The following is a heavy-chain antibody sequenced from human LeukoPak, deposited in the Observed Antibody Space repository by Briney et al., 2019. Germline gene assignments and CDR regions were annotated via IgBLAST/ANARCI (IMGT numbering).Heavy chain of an antibody. J-gene: IGHJ4*02. CDR2: ISSSSSYI. Sequence: GGSLRLSCAASGFTFSSYSMNWVRQAPGKGLEWVSSISSSSSYIYYADSVKGRFTISRDNAKDSLYLQMNSLRAEDTAVYYCARDSIAAAGRPFDYWGQGTLATVSS. CDR3: ARDSIAAAGRPFDY. CDR1: GFTFSSYS. D-gene: IGHD6-13*01. V-gene: IGHV3-21*01.